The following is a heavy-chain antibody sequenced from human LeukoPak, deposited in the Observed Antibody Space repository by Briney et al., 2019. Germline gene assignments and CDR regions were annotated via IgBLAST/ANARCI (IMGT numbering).Heavy chain of an antibody. V-gene: IGHV4-59*01. Sequence: SETLSLTCSVSGASIGAYYWSWIRQPPGKGLERMGYIYYSGSTTYNPSLKSRVTISVDSSKNQFSLKLTSVTVADTAVYYCARDYDSTGYYDYWGQGTLVTVSS. CDR2: IYYSGST. D-gene: IGHD3-22*01. J-gene: IGHJ4*02. CDR1: GASIGAYY. CDR3: ARDYDSTGYYDY.